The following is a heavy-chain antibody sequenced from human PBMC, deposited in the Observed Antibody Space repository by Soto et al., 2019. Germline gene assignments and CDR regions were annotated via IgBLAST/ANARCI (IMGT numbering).Heavy chain of an antibody. V-gene: IGHV1-46*01. CDR1: GYTFTSYY. J-gene: IGHJ6*02. Sequence: ASVKVSCKASGYTFTSYYMHWVRQAPGQGLEWMGIINPSGGSTSYAQKFQGRVTMTRDTSTSTVYMELSSLRSEDTAVYYCARDSYYYDSSGYYPYYGMDAWGQGTTVTVSS. CDR3: ARDSYYYDSSGYYPYYGMDA. CDR2: INPSGGST. D-gene: IGHD3-22*01.